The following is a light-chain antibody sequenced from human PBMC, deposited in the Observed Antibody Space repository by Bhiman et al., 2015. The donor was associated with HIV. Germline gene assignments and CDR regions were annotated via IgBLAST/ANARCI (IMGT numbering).Light chain of an antibody. CDR1: SSDVGGYNY. J-gene: IGLJ1*01. CDR2: DVS. V-gene: IGLV2-14*03. CDR3: SSYTTSSTYV. Sequence: QSALTQPPSASGSPGQSVTISCTGTSSDVGGYNYVSWYQHHPGKAPKLMIYDVSNRPSGVPNRFSGSKSDNTASLTISGLQAEDEADYYCSSYTTSSTYVFGTGTKVTVL.